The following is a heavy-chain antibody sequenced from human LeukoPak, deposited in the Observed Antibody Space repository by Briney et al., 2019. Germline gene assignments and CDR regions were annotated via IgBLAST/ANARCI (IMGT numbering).Heavy chain of an antibody. CDR2: ISAYNGNT. CDR1: GYTFTSYG. J-gene: IGHJ4*02. D-gene: IGHD1-20*01. Sequence: ASVKVSCKASGYTFTSYGISWVRQAPGQGLEWMGWISAYNGNTNYAQKLQGRVTMTTDTSTSTAYMELRSLRSDDTAVYYCAREEVTGTIRREEDYWGQGTLVTVSS. V-gene: IGHV1-18*01. CDR3: AREEVTGTIRREEDY.